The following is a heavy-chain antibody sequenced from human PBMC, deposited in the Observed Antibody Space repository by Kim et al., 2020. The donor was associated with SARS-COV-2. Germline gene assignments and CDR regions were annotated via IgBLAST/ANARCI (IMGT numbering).Heavy chain of an antibody. D-gene: IGHD1-26*01. V-gene: IGHV1-46*01. J-gene: IGHJ6*02. Sequence: YAQKFQGRVTMTRDTSTSTVYMELSSLRSEDTAVYYCARKAREYYYGMDVWGQGTTVTVSS. CDR3: ARKAREYYYGMDV.